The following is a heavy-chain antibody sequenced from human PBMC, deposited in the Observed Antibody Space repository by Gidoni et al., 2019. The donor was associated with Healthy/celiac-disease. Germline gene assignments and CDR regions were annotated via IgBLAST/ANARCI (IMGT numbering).Heavy chain of an antibody. CDR2: FISSGSTI. D-gene: IGHD6-6*01. V-gene: IGHV3-11*01. J-gene: IGHJ6*02. Sequence: QVQLVETGGGLVKPGGSLRLSSAASGFTFSDYNMSWIRQAPGKGLEWVSYFISSGSTIYYAVSVKGRFTISRDNAKNSLYLQMTSLRAEDTAVYYCARLQPDDSGRPYYYYDMDVWGQGTTVTVSS. CDR3: ARLQPDDSGRPYYYYDMDV. CDR1: GFTFSDYN.